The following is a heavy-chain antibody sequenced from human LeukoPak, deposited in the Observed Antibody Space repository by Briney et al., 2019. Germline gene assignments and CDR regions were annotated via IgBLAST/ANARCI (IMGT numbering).Heavy chain of an antibody. CDR3: AKGAGGSYGLYYFDY. D-gene: IGHD3-10*01. Sequence: GGSLRLSCAASGFTFSSYAMNWVRRAPGKGLEWVSTIDGSGGTTYYADSVKGRFTISRDNSKNTVYLQMNTLRAEDTAVYYCAKGAGGSYGLYYFDYWGQGALVTVSS. V-gene: IGHV3-23*01. J-gene: IGHJ4*02. CDR2: IDGSGGTT. CDR1: GFTFSSYA.